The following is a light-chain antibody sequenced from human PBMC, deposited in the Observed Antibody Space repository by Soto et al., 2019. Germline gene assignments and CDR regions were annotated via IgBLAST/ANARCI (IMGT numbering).Light chain of an antibody. CDR1: SSNIGAGYV. CDR3: QSYDNNSDYV. J-gene: IGLJ1*01. Sequence: QSVLTQPPSVSGAPGQRVTISCTGSSSNIGAGYVVHWYQQLPGAAPKLLIFSDNNRPSGVPDRFSGSKSGTSASLAITGLRAEDEADYYCQSYDNNSDYVFCTGTKVTVL. V-gene: IGLV1-40*01. CDR2: SDN.